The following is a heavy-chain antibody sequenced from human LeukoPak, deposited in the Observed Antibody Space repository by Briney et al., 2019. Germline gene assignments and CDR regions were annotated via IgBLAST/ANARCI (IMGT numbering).Heavy chain of an antibody. J-gene: IGHJ4*02. D-gene: IGHD3-10*01. CDR2: IFYSGST. V-gene: IGHV4-59*08. Sequence: PSETLSLTCAVYGGSFSGYYWSWIRQPPGKGLEWIGYIFYSGSTNYNPSLKSRVTMSVDTSKNQFSLKLSSVTAADTAVYYCARAPTLVGEASFDYWGQGTLVTVSS. CDR1: GGSFSGYY. CDR3: ARAPTLVGEASFDY.